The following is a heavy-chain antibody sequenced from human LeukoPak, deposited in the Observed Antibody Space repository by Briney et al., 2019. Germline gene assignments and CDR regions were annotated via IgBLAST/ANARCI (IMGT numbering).Heavy chain of an antibody. Sequence: PGGSLRLSCAASGFPLSSYSINWVRQAPGKGLEWVSYISSSGSAIYYVDSVKGRFTVSRDNAKNSLFLQMNSPRADDTAVYYCVRVKGSYFDYWGQGALVTVSS. CDR1: GFPLSSYS. D-gene: IGHD2-15*01. CDR2: ISSSGSAI. J-gene: IGHJ4*02. V-gene: IGHV3-48*01. CDR3: VRVKGSYFDY.